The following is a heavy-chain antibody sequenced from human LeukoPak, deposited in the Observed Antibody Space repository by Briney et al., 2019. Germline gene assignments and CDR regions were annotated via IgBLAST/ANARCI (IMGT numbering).Heavy chain of an antibody. Sequence: GGSLRLSCAASGFTFSDYSMNWVRQAPGKGLEWVSYISSSTSTIYYADSVGGRFTISRDNAKNSLYLQMNSLRAEDTAVYYCARDRAGGAYHYDSSGYYYWGQGTLVTVSS. CDR3: ARDRAGGAYHYDSSGYYY. CDR2: ISSSTSTI. V-gene: IGHV3-48*01. J-gene: IGHJ4*02. D-gene: IGHD3-22*01. CDR1: GFTFSDYS.